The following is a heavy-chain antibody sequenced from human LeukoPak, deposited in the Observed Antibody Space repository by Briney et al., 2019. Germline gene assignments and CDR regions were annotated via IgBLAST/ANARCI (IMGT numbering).Heavy chain of an antibody. J-gene: IGHJ4*02. Sequence: AQTLSLTCSVSGVSITSGSYYWGWIRQSAGKGLEWIGRVHSSGDIYHNAAFRSRAAVSGDASKNQFSLQLNSVAAADTAVYYCARGASPKDAVFFDYWGQGALITVSS. CDR2: VHSSGDI. V-gene: IGHV4-61*02. CDR3: ARGASPKDAVFFDY. D-gene: IGHD3-16*01. CDR1: GVSITSGSYY.